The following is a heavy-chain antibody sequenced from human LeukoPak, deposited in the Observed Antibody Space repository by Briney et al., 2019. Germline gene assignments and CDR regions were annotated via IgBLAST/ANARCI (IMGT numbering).Heavy chain of an antibody. V-gene: IGHV4-38-2*02. CDR3: ASGSGYSYGYYYYGMDV. CDR1: GYSISSGYY. D-gene: IGHD5-18*01. Sequence: PSETLSLTCIVSGYSISSGYYWGWIRQPPGMGLEWIGSIYHTGSTYYNPSLKSRVTISVDTSKNQFSLKLSSVTAADTAVYYCASGSGYSYGYYYYGMDVWGQGTTVTVSS. CDR2: IYHTGST. J-gene: IGHJ6*02.